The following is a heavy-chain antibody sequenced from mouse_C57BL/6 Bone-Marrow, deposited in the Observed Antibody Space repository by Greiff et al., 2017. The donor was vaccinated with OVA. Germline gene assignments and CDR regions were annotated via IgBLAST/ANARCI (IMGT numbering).Heavy chain of an antibody. CDR1: GFTFSDYY. D-gene: IGHD3-3*01. V-gene: IGHV5-16*01. J-gene: IGHJ2*01. Sequence: EVMLVESEGGLVQPGSSMKLSCTASGFTFSDYYMAWVRQVPEKGLEWVANINYDGSSTYYLDSLKSRFIISRDNAKNILYLQMSSLKSEDTATYYCARGDPRDYFDYWGQGTTLTVSS. CDR3: ARGDPRDYFDY. CDR2: INYDGSST.